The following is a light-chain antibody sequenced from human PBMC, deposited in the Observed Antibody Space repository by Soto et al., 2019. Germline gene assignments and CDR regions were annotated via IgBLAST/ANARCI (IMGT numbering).Light chain of an antibody. J-gene: IGKJ1*01. CDR2: AAS. Sequence: VIWMTQSPSLLSASTGDRVTISCLMSQGISSYLAWYQQKPGKAPELLIYAASTLQSGVPSRFSGSGYGTDFTLTISCLHSEDFATYYCQQYYRFPPTWTFGQGTKVEIK. CDR1: QGISSY. V-gene: IGKV1D-8*01. CDR3: QQYYRFPPTWT.